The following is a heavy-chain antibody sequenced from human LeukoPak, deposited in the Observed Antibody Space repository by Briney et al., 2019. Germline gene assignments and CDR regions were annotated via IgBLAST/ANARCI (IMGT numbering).Heavy chain of an antibody. CDR3: ATGYCSGGSCYLPFDY. V-gene: IGHV4-34*01. CDR2: INHSGST. CDR1: GGSFSGYY. J-gene: IGHJ4*02. D-gene: IGHD2-15*01. Sequence: PSETLSLTCAVYGGSFSGYYWSWIRQPPGKGLEWIGEINHSGSTNYNPSLKSRVTISVDTSKNQFSLKLSSVTAADTAVYYCATGYCSGGSCYLPFDYWGQGTLVTASS.